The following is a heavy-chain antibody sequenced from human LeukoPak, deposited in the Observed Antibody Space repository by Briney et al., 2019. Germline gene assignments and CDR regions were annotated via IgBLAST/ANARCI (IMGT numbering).Heavy chain of an antibody. D-gene: IGHD4/OR15-4a*01. V-gene: IGHV3-30*04. CDR1: GFTFSSYA. CDR3: ARELSV. CDR2: ISYDGSNK. J-gene: IGHJ4*02. Sequence: GGSLRLSCAASGFTFSSYALHWVRQAPGKGLEWVAVISYDGSNKYYADSVKGRFTISRDNSKNTLYLQMNSLRAEDTAVYYCARELSVWGQGTLVTVSS.